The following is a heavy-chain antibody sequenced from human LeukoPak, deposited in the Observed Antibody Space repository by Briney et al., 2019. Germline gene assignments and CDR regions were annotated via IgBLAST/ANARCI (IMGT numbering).Heavy chain of an antibody. D-gene: IGHD5-18*01. CDR2: TYYRSKWYN. CDR1: GDSVSSNNGA. Sequence: SQTLSLTCAISGDSVSSNNGAWNWIRQSPSRGLEWLGRTYYRSKWYNDYAVSLQGRITINPDTTRNQFSLQLNSVTPEDTAVYYCARDTAMVTLEGLGMDVWGQGTLVTVSS. J-gene: IGHJ4*02. CDR3: ARDTAMVTLEGLGMDV. V-gene: IGHV6-1*01.